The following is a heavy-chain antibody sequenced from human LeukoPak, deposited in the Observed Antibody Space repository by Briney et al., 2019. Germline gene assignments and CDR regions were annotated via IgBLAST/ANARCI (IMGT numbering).Heavy chain of an antibody. CDR3: ARAGRSSNYDYHYHMDV. D-gene: IGHD4-11*01. Sequence: GASVKVSCKASGGIVSSYAISWVRLAPGHGLEWMGGIIPRFDRAKYAQKFQDRVSITSDESTSTVYMELSSLRSDDTAVYYCARAGRSSNYDYHYHMDVWGKGTTVTVSS. CDR2: IIPRFDRA. V-gene: IGHV1-69*13. J-gene: IGHJ6*03. CDR1: GGIVSSYA.